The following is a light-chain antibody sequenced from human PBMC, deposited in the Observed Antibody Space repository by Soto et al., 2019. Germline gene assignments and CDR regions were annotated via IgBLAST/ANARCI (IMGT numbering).Light chain of an antibody. CDR1: SRDVGAYNY. Sequence: QSALTQPPSASGSVGQSVTISCTGTSRDVGAYNYVSWYQQHPGKAPKLMIYEVPKRPSGVPDRFSGSKSGYTASLTVSGLQAEDEADYYCSAHAGNSNYVFGAGTKLTVL. V-gene: IGLV2-8*01. CDR2: EVP. CDR3: SAHAGNSNYV. J-gene: IGLJ1*01.